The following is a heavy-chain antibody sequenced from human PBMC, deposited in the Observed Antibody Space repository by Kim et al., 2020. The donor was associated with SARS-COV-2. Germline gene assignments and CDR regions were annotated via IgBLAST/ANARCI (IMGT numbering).Heavy chain of an antibody. J-gene: IGHJ6*02. CDR2: ISSSSSTI. D-gene: IGHD3-10*01. Sequence: GGSLRLSCAASGFTFSSYSMNWVRQAPGKGLEWVSYISSSSSTIYYADSVKGRFTISRDNAKNSLYLQMNSLRAEDTAVYYCARDGAYYGSGSYFDYYYGMDVWGQGTTVTVSS. CDR3: ARDGAYYGSGSYFDYYYGMDV. CDR1: GFTFSSYS. V-gene: IGHV3-48*04.